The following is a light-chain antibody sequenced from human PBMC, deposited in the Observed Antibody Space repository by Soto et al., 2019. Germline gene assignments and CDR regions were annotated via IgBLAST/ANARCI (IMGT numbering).Light chain of an antibody. Sequence: DIQMTQSPSTLSASVGDRVRITCRASQSISNWLAWYQQKPGKAPKLLIYDASSLKSGVPSRFSGSGSGTELTLTISSLQPDDFATYYCQQYNRYPWTFVQGTKVEIK. V-gene: IGKV1-5*01. CDR1: QSISNW. CDR3: QQYNRYPWT. J-gene: IGKJ1*01. CDR2: DAS.